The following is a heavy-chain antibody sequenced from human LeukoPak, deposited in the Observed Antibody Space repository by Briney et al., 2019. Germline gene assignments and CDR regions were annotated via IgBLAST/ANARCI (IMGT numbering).Heavy chain of an antibody. V-gene: IGHV4-39*01. J-gene: IGHJ4*02. Sequence: SETLSLTCTVSGGSLSSNSYYWGWICQSPGKGLEWIGTISYSGSTYYNPSLKSRVTISVDTSKSQFSLKLSSVTAADTAVYYCASENSGTYYYDYWGQGSLVTVSS. D-gene: IGHD1-26*01. CDR3: ASENSGTYYYDY. CDR1: GGSLSSNSYY. CDR2: ISYSGST.